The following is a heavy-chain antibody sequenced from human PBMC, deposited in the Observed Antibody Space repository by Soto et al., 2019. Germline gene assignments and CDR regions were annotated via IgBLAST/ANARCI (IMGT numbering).Heavy chain of an antibody. CDR1: GYSFTSYW. Sequence: PGESLKISCKGSGYSFTSYWISWVRQMPGKGLEWMGRIDPSDSYTNYCPSFQGHVTISADKSISTAYLQWSSLKASDTAMYYCARHGVVEEQWLVDYWGQGTLVTVSS. D-gene: IGHD6-19*01. CDR3: ARHGVVEEQWLVDY. J-gene: IGHJ4*02. CDR2: IDPSDSYT. V-gene: IGHV5-10-1*01.